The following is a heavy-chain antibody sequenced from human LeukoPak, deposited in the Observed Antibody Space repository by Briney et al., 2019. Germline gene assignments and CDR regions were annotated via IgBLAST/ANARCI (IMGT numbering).Heavy chain of an antibody. CDR1: GFTVSSSY. CDR3: VMATRWLSFDF. CDR2: IYNGDKT. V-gene: IGHV3-66*01. Sequence: PGGSLRLSCAASGFTVSSSYMGWVRQAPGRGLEWVSVIYNGDKTSYTDSVKGRFTISRDNSKSTLYLQMNSLRDDDTAVYYCVMATRWLSFDFWGQGTLVTVSS. J-gene: IGHJ4*02. D-gene: IGHD5-24*01.